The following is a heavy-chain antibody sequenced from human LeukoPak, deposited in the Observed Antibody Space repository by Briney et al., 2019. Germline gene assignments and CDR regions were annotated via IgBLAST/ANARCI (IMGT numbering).Heavy chain of an antibody. CDR3: AREGGGSYLGTFDY. D-gene: IGHD1-26*01. V-gene: IGHV3-7*01. CDR2: IKQDGSEK. Sequence: HSGGSLRLSCAASGFTFRSYWMCWVRQAPGKGLEWVANIKQDGSEKYYVDSVKGRFTISRDNAKNSLYLQMNSLRAEDTAVYYCAREGGGSYLGTFDYWGQGTLVTVSS. J-gene: IGHJ4*02. CDR1: GFTFRSYW.